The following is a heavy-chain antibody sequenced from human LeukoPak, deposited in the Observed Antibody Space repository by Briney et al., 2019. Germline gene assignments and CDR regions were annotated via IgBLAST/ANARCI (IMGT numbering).Heavy chain of an antibody. V-gene: IGHV3-30-3*01. J-gene: IGHJ4*02. Sequence: GGSLRLSCAASGFTFSSYAMHWVRQAPGKGLEWVAVISYDGSNKYYADSVKGRFTISRDNSKNTLYLQMNSLRAEDTAVYYCAKAMYADYDSSDLWGQGTLVTVSS. CDR1: GFTFSSYA. D-gene: IGHD3-22*01. CDR3: AKAMYADYDSSDL. CDR2: ISYDGSNK.